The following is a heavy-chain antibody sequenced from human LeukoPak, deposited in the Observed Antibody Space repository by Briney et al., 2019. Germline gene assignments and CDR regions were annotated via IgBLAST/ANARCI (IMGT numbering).Heavy chain of an antibody. D-gene: IGHD5-18*01. CDR1: GFTFSDYY. J-gene: IGHJ6*02. Sequence: GGSLRLSCAASGFTFSDYYMSWIRQAPGKGLEWVSYISSSGSTIYYADSVKGRFTISRDNAKNSLYLQMNSLRAEDTAVYYCARGGDFGYSYGSGDGMDVWGQGTTVTVSS. CDR2: ISSSGSTI. V-gene: IGHV3-11*01. CDR3: ARGGDFGYSYGSGDGMDV.